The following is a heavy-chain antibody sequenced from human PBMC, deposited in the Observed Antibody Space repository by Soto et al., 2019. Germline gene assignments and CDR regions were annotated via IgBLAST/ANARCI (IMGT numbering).Heavy chain of an antibody. V-gene: IGHV3-23*01. J-gene: IGHJ6*02. D-gene: IGHD3-10*01. CDR3: AKVLSFGELLGAYYGMDV. Sequence: GGSLRLSCAASGFTFSSYAMSWVRQAPGKGLEWVSAISGSGGSTYYADSVKGRFTISRDNSKNTLYLQMNSLRAEDTAVYYCAKVLSFGELLGAYYGMDVWGQGTTVTVSS. CDR1: GFTFSSYA. CDR2: ISGSGGST.